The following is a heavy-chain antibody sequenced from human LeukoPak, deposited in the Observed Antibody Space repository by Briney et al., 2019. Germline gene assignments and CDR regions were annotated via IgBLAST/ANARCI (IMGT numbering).Heavy chain of an antibody. CDR2: ISSSDII. J-gene: IGHJ4*02. V-gene: IGHV3-48*03. Sequence: GGSLRLSCAASGFTFSNYEMSWVRQAPGKGLEWVSYISSSDIIYYADSVKGRFTISRDNAKNSLYLQMNSLRAEDTAVYYCARYRGYADYFDYSGQGTLVTVSS. CDR1: GFTFSNYE. CDR3: ARYRGYADYFDY. D-gene: IGHD5-12*01.